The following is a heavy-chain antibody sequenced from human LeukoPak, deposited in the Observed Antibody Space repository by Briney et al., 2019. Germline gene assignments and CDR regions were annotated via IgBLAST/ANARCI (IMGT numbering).Heavy chain of an antibody. Sequence: GGSLRLSCVDSGFTFSSYTMNWVRQAPGKGLEWVSSISSSSSYIFYTDSVKGRFTISRDNVENSVSLQMNSLTAEGTAVYYCARAAAGASKWFDPWGQGTLVTVSS. CDR3: ARAAAGASKWFDP. D-gene: IGHD1-14*01. CDR2: ISSSSSYI. J-gene: IGHJ5*02. CDR1: GFTFSSYT. V-gene: IGHV3-21*01.